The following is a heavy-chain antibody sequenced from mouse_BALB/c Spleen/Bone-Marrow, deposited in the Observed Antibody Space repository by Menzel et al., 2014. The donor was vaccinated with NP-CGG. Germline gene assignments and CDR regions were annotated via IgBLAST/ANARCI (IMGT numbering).Heavy chain of an antibody. CDR3: ARDKGRVFFDY. V-gene: IGHV7-3*02. J-gene: IGHJ2*01. CDR2: IRNKANGYTT. Sequence: SGGGLVQPGGSLRLSCATSGFTFTDYYMNWVRQPPGKALEWLGFIRNKANGYTTEYSASVKSRFTISRDNSQNILYLQMNTLRADDSATYYCARDKGRVFFDYWGQGTTLTVSS. CDR1: GFTFTDYY.